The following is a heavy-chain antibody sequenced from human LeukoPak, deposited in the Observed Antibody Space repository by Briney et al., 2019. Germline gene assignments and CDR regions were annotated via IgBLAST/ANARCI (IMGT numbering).Heavy chain of an antibody. J-gene: IGHJ4*02. D-gene: IGHD1-26*01. Sequence: PGGSLRLSYAASGFTFTSYALSWVRQAPGKGLEWVSGISSSGAYTYYADSVKGRFTISRDNSKNTLYLQMNSLRAEDTAVYYCAKTGAMANLWGQGTLVTVSS. CDR2: ISSSGAYT. CDR1: GFTFTSYA. CDR3: AKTGAMANL. V-gene: IGHV3-23*01.